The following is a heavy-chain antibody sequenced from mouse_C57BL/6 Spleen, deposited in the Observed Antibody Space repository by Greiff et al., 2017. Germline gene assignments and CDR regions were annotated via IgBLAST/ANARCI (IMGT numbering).Heavy chain of an antibody. CDR1: GYAFSSYW. J-gene: IGHJ4*01. CDR3: ARSNSNYEGYYAMDY. Sequence: VQRVESGAELVKPGASVKISCKASGYAFSSYWMNWVKQRPGKGLEWIGQIYPGDGDTNYNGKFKGKATLTADKSSSTAYMQLSSLTSEDSAVYFCARSNSNYEGYYAMDYWGQGTSVTVSS. V-gene: IGHV1-80*01. D-gene: IGHD2-5*01. CDR2: IYPGDGDT.